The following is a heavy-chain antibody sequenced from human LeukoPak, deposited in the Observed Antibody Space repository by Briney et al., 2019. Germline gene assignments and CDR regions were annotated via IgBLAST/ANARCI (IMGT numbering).Heavy chain of an antibody. CDR3: ARDRRYNTAPHDAFDI. J-gene: IGHJ3*02. V-gene: IGHV4-61*05. Sequence: SETLSLTCTVSGGSISSSSYYWGWIRQPPGKGLEWIGYIYYSGSTYYNPSLKSRVTISIDTSKNQFSLKLTSVTAADTAVYYCARDRRYNTAPHDAFDIWGQGTVVTVSS. CDR2: IYYSGST. CDR1: GGSISSSSYY. D-gene: IGHD1-14*01.